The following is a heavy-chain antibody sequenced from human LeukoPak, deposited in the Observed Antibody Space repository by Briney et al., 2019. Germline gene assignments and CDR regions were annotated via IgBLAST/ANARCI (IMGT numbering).Heavy chain of an antibody. D-gene: IGHD3-10*01. J-gene: IGHJ6*03. CDR3: ARGKPSYGSGTYYRPLEPNYMDV. V-gene: IGHV6-1*01. CDR2: TYYRSKWYH. Sequence: PSRTLSLTCAISGDSVSSNSAAWNWIRQSPSRGLEWLGRTYYRSKWYHDYAVSVKSRVTINPDTSKNQFSLKLSSVTAADTAVYYCARGKPSYGSGTYYRPLEPNYMDVWGKGTTVTVSS. CDR1: GDSVSSNSAA.